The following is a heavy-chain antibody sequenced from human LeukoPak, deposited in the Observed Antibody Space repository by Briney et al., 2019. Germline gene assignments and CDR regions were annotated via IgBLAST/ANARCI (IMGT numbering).Heavy chain of an antibody. D-gene: IGHD1-20*01. V-gene: IGHV1-69*05. Sequence: GASVKVSCKASGGTFSSYAISWVRQAPGQGLEWMGGIIPIFGTANYAQKFQDRVTITTDESTSTAYMELSSLRSEDTAVYYCARAPGYDSDAFDIWGQGTMVTVSS. CDR2: IIPIFGTA. J-gene: IGHJ3*02. CDR1: GGTFSSYA. CDR3: ARAPGYDSDAFDI.